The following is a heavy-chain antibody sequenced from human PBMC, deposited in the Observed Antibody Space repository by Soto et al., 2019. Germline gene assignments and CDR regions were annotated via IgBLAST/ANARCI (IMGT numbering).Heavy chain of an antibody. D-gene: IGHD3-3*01. CDR3: ATGVIWIGYFTLDS. CDR2: FIPVYSTL. Sequence: QVLLVQSGAEVKKPGSSVKISCKASGGSFGNSAINWVRQTPGQGLEWLGGFIPVYSTLNYAQKFQGRVTITADEATGTAYMTLSSLASNATAVYYCATGVIWIGYFTLDSWGQGTRVTVSS. CDR1: GGSFGNSA. V-gene: IGHV1-69*01. J-gene: IGHJ4*02.